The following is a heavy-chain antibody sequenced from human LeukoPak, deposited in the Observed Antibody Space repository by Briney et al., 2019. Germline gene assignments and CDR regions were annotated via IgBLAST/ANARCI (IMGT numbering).Heavy chain of an antibody. J-gene: IGHJ4*02. Sequence: PGGSLRLSCAASRFTFSSYGMHWVRQAPGKGLEWVAVISYDGSNKYYADSVKGRFTISRDNSKNTLYLQMNSLRAEDTAVYYCARDEDYYDSSPLGYWGQGTLVTVSS. V-gene: IGHV3-30*19. CDR3: ARDEDYYDSSPLGY. D-gene: IGHD3-22*01. CDR2: ISYDGSNK. CDR1: RFTFSSYG.